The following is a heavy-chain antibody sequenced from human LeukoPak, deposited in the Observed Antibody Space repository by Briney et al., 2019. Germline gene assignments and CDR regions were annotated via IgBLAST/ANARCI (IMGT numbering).Heavy chain of an antibody. CDR1: GFTFSSYS. CDR2: ISSSSSYI. V-gene: IGHV3-21*01. CDR3: ARDGIVVVVAATPYNWFDP. Sequence: PGGSLRLSCAASGFTFSSYSMNWVRQAPGKGLEWVSSISSSSSYIYYADSVKGRFTISRDNAKNSLYLQMNSLRAEDTAVYYCARDGIVVVVAATPYNWFDPWGQGTLVTVSS. J-gene: IGHJ5*02. D-gene: IGHD2-15*01.